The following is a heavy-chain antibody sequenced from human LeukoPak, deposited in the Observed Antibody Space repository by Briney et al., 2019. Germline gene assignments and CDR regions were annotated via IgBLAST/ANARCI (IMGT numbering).Heavy chain of an antibody. Sequence: PGGSLRLSCAASGFTFSSYWMSWVRQAPGKGLEWVANIKQDGSGKYYVDSVKGRFTISRDNSKDSLYLQMNSLRAENTAVYYCARGTLGTYAFDIWGQGTMVTVSS. CDR1: GFTFSSYW. CDR3: ARGTLGTYAFDI. J-gene: IGHJ3*02. CDR2: IKQDGSGK. D-gene: IGHD1-1*01. V-gene: IGHV3-7*01.